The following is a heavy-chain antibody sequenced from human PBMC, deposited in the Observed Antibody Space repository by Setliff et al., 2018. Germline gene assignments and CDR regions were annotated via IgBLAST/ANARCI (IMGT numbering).Heavy chain of an antibody. CDR2: IKRESDGGTT. V-gene: IGHV3-15*01. CDR1: GFTFSNAW. Sequence: GGSLRLSCAASGFTFSNAWMSCVRQAPGKGLEWVGRIKRESDGGTTDYAAPVKGRFTISRDDAKNTLFLQKNSRRAEDKAVYYCARACRFGDGEYYFDYWGHGTLVTVSS. CDR3: ARACRFGDGEYYFDY. J-gene: IGHJ4*01. D-gene: IGHD3-16*01.